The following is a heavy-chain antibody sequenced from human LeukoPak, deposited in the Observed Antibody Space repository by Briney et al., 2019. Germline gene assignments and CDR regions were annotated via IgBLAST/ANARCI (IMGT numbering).Heavy chain of an antibody. V-gene: IGHV3-43D*03. Sequence: PGGSLRLSCAASGFTFDDYAMHWVRQAPGKGLEWVSLISWDGGSTYYADSVKGRFTISRDNSKNSLYLQMNSLRAEDTALYYCAKPYSGSYYYDYYFDYWGQGTLVTVSS. J-gene: IGHJ4*02. CDR2: ISWDGGST. CDR1: GFTFDDYA. D-gene: IGHD1-26*01. CDR3: AKPYSGSYYYDYYFDY.